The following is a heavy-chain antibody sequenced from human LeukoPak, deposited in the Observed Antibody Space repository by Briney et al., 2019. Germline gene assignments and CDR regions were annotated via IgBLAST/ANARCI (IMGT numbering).Heavy chain of an antibody. CDR2: INPNSGGT. V-gene: IGHV1-2*02. CDR3: ARGGYCSSTSCYGAYYYYYYMDV. D-gene: IGHD2-2*01. J-gene: IGHJ6*03. CDR1: GYTFTGYY. Sequence: ASVKVSCKASGYTFTGYYMHWVRQAPGQGLEWMGWINPNSGGTNYAQKFQGRVTMTRDTSISTAYMELSRLRSDDTAVYYCARGGYCSSTSCYGAYYYYYYMDVWGKGTTVTVSS.